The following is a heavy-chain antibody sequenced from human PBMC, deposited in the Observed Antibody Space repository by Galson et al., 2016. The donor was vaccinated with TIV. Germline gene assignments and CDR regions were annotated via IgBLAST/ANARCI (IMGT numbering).Heavy chain of an antibody. V-gene: IGHV3-23*01. Sequence: SLRLSCAASGFTFSIFAMTWVRQAPGTGLEWVSAISGGGGSTYYADSVKGRFTISRDNSKNTLFLQMNSLRAEDTAVYYCTKVPSSGFSYYYGLDVWGQGTTVTVSS. CDR3: TKVPSSGFSYYYGLDV. CDR1: GFTFSIFA. J-gene: IGHJ6*02. CDR2: ISGGGGST. D-gene: IGHD3-22*01.